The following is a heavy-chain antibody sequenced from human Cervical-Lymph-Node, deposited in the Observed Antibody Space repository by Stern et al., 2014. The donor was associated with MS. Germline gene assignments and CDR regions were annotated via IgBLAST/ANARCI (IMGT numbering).Heavy chain of an antibody. CDR1: GDTFASYP. J-gene: IGHJ1*01. CDR2: VNPTDGRT. CDR3: ANPLPYAN. V-gene: IGHV1-46*03. Sequence: VQLVQSGAEVKKPGASVKVSCKASGDTFASYPIHWLRQAPGQGPVWMGIVNPTDGRTTYAQKFKGRVTLTRDTSTRTVYMELSSLRAEDTAMYFCANPLPYANWGQGTRVTVSS.